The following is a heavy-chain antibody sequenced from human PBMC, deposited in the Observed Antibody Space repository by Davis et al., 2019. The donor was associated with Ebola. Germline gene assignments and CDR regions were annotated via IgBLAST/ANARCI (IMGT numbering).Heavy chain of an antibody. J-gene: IGHJ4*02. CDR1: GGSFSGYY. V-gene: IGHV4-34*01. CDR3: ARAHSFPMG. CDR2: IHSRGST. D-gene: IGHD3-16*02. Sequence: PGGSLRLSCAVYGGSFSGYYWSWIRQPPGQGLQWIGEIHSRGSTNYNPSFKSRLTISVDTSKNQYSLKLTSVTAADTAIYYCARAHSFPMGWGQGTLVTVSS.